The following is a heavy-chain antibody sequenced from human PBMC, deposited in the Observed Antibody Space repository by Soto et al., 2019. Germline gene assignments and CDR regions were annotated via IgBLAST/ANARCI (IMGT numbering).Heavy chain of an antibody. CDR3: ARDVDGYFPDY. J-gene: IGHJ4*02. D-gene: IGHD3-22*01. Sequence: QVQLVQSGAEVKKPGASVKVSCKASGYTFTSYAMHWVRQAPGQRLEWMGWINAGNGNTKYSQKFQGRVTITRDTSASTAYMELSSLRSEDTAVNYCARDVDGYFPDYWGQGTLVTVSS. CDR2: INAGNGNT. CDR1: GYTFTSYA. V-gene: IGHV1-3*01.